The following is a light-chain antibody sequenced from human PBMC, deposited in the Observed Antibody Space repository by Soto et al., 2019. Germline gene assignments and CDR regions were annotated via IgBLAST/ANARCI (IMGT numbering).Light chain of an antibody. V-gene: IGLV1-40*01. CDR3: QSYDSGLSGAV. Sequence: QSVLTQPPSVSGAPGQRVTISCTGSSSNIGAGYDVHWYQQLPGTAPKLLIYGNSNRPSGVPDRFSGSKSGTSASLAITGLQAEDGADYYCQSYDSGLSGAVFGGGTQLTVL. CDR2: GNS. CDR1: SSNIGAGYD. J-gene: IGLJ7*01.